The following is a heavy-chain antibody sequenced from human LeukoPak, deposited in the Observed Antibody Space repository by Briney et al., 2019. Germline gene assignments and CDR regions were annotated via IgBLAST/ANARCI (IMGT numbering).Heavy chain of an antibody. V-gene: IGHV1-2*02. CDR3: ARHYASGSYYHY. Sequence: ASVKVSCKASGYTFTSYGISWVRQAPGQGLEWMGWINPNSGGTNYAQKFQGRVTMTRDTSISTAYMELSRLRSDDTAVYYCARHYASGSYYHYWGQGTLVTVSS. J-gene: IGHJ4*02. CDR1: GYTFTSYG. CDR2: INPNSGGT. D-gene: IGHD1-26*01.